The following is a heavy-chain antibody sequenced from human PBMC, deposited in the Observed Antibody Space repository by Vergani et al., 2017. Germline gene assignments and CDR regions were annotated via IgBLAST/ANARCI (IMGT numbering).Heavy chain of an antibody. Sequence: QVQLQESGPGLVKPSETLSLTCTVSGGSISSYYWSWIRQPPGKGLEWIGYIYYSGSTNYNPSLKSRVTISVDTSKNQFSLKRSSVTAADTAVYYCARRSQSRYETYYYYGMDVWGQGTTVTVSS. CDR1: GGSISSYY. CDR2: IYYSGST. D-gene: IGHD5-12*01. CDR3: ARRSQSRYETYYYYGMDV. V-gene: IGHV4-59*01. J-gene: IGHJ6*02.